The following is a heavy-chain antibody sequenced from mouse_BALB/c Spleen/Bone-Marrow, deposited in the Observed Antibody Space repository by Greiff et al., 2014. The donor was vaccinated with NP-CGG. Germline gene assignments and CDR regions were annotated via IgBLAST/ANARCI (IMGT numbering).Heavy chain of an antibody. D-gene: IGHD3-2*02. CDR3: ARHEDRLRAWFAY. J-gene: IGHJ3*01. V-gene: IGHV1-62-2*01. CDR2: FYPGSGSI. Sequence: VHLVESGAELVKPGASVKLSCKASGYTFTEYIIHWVKQRSGQGLEWIGWFYPGSGSIKYNEKFKDKATLTADKSSSTVCMELSRLTSEDSAVYFCARHEDRLRAWFAYWGQGTLVTVSA. CDR1: GYTFTEYI.